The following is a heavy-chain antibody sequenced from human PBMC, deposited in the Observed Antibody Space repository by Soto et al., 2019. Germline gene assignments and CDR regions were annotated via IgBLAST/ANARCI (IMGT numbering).Heavy chain of an antibody. CDR2: IYPGDSDT. D-gene: IGHD3-22*01. V-gene: IGHV5-51*01. CDR1: GYTFTSYW. J-gene: IGHJ6*02. CDR3: ARRMIAPSYGMDV. Sequence: PGESLKISCQGSGYTFTSYWIGWVRQMPGKGLEWMGIIYPGDSDTRYSPSFQGQVTISADKSISTAYLQWSSLKASDTAMYYCARRMIAPSYGMDVWGQGTTVTVSS.